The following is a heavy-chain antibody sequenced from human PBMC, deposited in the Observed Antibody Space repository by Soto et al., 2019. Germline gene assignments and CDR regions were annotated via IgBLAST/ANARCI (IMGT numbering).Heavy chain of an antibody. CDR2: ISGSGGTI. D-gene: IGHD6-19*01. CDR1: GFTLSSYG. Sequence: EVQLVESGGGMVQPGGSLRVSCAASGFTLSSYGMHWVRQAPGKGLEWVSYISGSGGTIYYADSVKGRFTISRDNAKTSLAVQMNSLRDEETAVYFCARETGLRSSLWCYYFDFWGQGTRVTVSS. J-gene: IGHJ4*02. CDR3: ARETGLRSSLWCYYFDF. V-gene: IGHV3-48*02.